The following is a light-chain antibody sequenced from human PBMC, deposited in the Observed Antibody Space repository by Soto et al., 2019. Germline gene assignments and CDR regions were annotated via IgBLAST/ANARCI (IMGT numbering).Light chain of an antibody. V-gene: IGKV3-11*01. Sequence: EIVMTQSPATLSVSPGERATVSCRASQSVGSDLAWYQQKPGQAPRLLIYGASSRAIGIPARFSGSGSGTDFTLTISSLEPEDFAVYYCQQHSDWPLTVGGGTKGDIK. CDR1: QSVGSD. CDR2: GAS. CDR3: QQHSDWPLT. J-gene: IGKJ4*01.